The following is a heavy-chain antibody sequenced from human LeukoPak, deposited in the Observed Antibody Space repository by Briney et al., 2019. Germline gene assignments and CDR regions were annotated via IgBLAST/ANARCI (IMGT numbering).Heavy chain of an antibody. D-gene: IGHD3-9*01. J-gene: IGHJ4*02. V-gene: IGHV4-39*07. CDR1: GGSISSSSSY. CDR2: IYYSGST. CDR3: AREGARYFDWLGGSNY. Sequence: PSETLSLTCTVSGGSISSSSSYWGWIRQPPGKGLEWFGSIYYSGSTYYNPSLKSRVTISVDTSKNQFSLKLSSVTAADTAVYYCAREGARYFDWLGGSNYWGQGTLVTVSS.